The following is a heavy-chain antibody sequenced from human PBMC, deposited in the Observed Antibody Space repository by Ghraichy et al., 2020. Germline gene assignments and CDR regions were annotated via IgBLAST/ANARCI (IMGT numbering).Heavy chain of an antibody. V-gene: IGHV4-30-4*01. J-gene: IGHJ4*02. Sequence: SQTLSLTCTVSGGSISSGDYYWTWVRQPPGKGLEWIGYISYTGTTYYNPSLKSRLTISVNRSKNQFSLRLSSVSDADTAVYYCARGDCSGGSCYFDFWGQGTLVTVSS. D-gene: IGHD2-15*01. CDR2: ISYTGTT. CDR3: ARGDCSGGSCYFDF. CDR1: GGSISSGDYY.